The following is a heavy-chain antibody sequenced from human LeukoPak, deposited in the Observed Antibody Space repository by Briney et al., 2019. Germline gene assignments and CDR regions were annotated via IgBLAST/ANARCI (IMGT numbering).Heavy chain of an antibody. D-gene: IGHD3-22*01. CDR2: INSDGSST. V-gene: IGHV3-74*01. CDR1: GFTFSSYW. CDR3: AREYYDSSGSPYCGS. J-gene: IGHJ4*02. Sequence: GGSLRLSCAASGFTFSSYWMHWVRQAPGKGLVWVSRINSDGSSTTYGDSVKGRFTISRDNAKNTLYMYIHSLRAEDTAVYYCAREYYDSSGSPYCGSWGQGTL.